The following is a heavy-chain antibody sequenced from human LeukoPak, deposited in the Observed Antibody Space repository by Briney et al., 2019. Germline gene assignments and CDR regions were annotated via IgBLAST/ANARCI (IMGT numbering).Heavy chain of an antibody. CDR2: ISSSGSNI. CDR3: ARDFPSRSGRTPTDYYYYYYMDV. V-gene: IGHV3-48*03. D-gene: IGHD3-10*01. J-gene: IGHJ6*03. Sequence: PGGSLRLSCAASGFTFSSYEMNWVRQAPGKGLEGVSYISSSGSNIYYADAVKGRYTISRDNAKNTLYMQKNRVRAEDTAVYYCARDFPSRSGRTPTDYYYYYYMDVWGKGTTVTISS. CDR1: GFTFSSYE.